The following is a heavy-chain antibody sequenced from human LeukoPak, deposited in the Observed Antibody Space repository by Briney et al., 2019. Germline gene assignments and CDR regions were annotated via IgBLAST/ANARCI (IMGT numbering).Heavy chain of an antibody. CDR3: ARDRAYSNVDY. CDR2: ISAYNGNT. V-gene: IGHV1-18*04. J-gene: IGHJ4*02. Sequence: ASVKVSCKASGYTFTGYYMHWVRQAPGQGLEWMGWISAYNGNTNYAQKLQGRVTMTTDTSTSTAYMELRSLRSDDTAVYYCARDRAYSNVDYWGQGTLVTVSS. CDR1: GYTFTGYY. D-gene: IGHD4-11*01.